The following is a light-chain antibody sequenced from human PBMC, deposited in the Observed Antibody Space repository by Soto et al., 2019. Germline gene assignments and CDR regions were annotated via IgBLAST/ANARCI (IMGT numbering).Light chain of an antibody. J-gene: IGLJ1*01. CDR3: CSYAGSSTYV. Sequence: QSVLTQPASVSGSPGQSITISCTGTSSDVGSYNLVSWYQQHPGKAPKLMIYEGNKRPSGVSNRFSGSKSGNTASLTISGLQAEDEADYYCCSYAGSSTYVFEAGTKLTVL. CDR1: SSDVGSYNL. V-gene: IGLV2-23*01. CDR2: EGN.